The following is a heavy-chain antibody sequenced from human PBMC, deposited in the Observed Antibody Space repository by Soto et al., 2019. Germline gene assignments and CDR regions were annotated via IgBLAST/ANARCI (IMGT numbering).Heavy chain of an antibody. CDR1: GFSLSTSGVG. J-gene: IGHJ6*02. V-gene: IGHV2-5*02. CDR2: IYWDDGK. Sequence: QITLKESGPTLVKPTQTLTLTCTFSGFSLSTSGVGVGWIRQPPGKALEWLALIYWDDGKRYSPSLKSRLTITKDPSKNQVVLTMTNMDPVXXXXXXXXXXXHPYYYSGMDVWGQGTTVTVSS. CDR3: XXXXHPYYYSGMDV.